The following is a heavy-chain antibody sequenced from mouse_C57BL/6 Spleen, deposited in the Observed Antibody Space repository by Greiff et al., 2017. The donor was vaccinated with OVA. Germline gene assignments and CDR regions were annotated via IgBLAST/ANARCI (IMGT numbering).Heavy chain of an antibody. CDR2: INPNSGST. CDR1: GYTFTSYW. Sequence: QVQLQQPGAELAKPGASVKLSCKASGYTFTSYWMHWVKQRPGQGLEWIGMINPNSGSTKYNEKFKDKATLTADKSSSTAYMQLSSLTYEDSAGYYCARDRSDWFDYWGQGTLVTVSA. V-gene: IGHV1-64*01. J-gene: IGHJ3*01. CDR3: ARDRSDWFDY. D-gene: IGHD1-1*01.